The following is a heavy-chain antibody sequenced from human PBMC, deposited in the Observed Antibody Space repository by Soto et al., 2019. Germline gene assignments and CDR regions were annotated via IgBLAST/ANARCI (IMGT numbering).Heavy chain of an antibody. CDR1: GFTFSNYD. CDR3: AKNRNTGVAGTSCWFGP. D-gene: IGHD6-19*01. CDR2: ISVSGDTT. Sequence: EGQLLESGGGLLQPGGSLRLSCAASGFTFSNYDMSWVRQAPGKGLEWVSAISVSGDTTYYADSVKGRFTISRDNSKNTLYLQMNTLRAEDTDVYYSAKNRNTGVAGTSCWFGPWGQGTLVTVSS. J-gene: IGHJ5*02. V-gene: IGHV3-23*01.